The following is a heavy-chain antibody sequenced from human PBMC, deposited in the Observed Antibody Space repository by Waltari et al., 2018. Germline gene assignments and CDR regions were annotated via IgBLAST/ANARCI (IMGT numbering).Heavy chain of an antibody. CDR2: INAGNGNT. CDR1: GYTFTSYA. Sequence: QVQLVQSGAEVQKPGASVKVSCKASGYTFTSYAMHWVRQAPGQRLEWMGWINAGNGNTKYSQKFQGRVTITRDTSASTAYMELSILRSEDTAVYYCAKNGQQLAHNWFDPWGQGTLVTVSS. J-gene: IGHJ5*02. CDR3: AKNGQQLAHNWFDP. V-gene: IGHV1-3*01. D-gene: IGHD6-13*01.